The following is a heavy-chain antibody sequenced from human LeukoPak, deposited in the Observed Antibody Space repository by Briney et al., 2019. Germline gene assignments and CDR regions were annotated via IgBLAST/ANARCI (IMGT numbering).Heavy chain of an antibody. CDR2: ISRSGENT. CDR1: GFSFDGFI. J-gene: IGHJ3*02. V-gene: IGHV3-23*01. CDR3: ARVQGLIDPFDI. Sequence: GGSLRLSCAASGFSFDGFIMHWVRHAPGKGLEWVSVISRSGENTYYADSVKGRFTVSRDSSKNTLYVQMNSLRAEDTAIYYCARVQGLIDPFDIWGQGTLVTVSS. D-gene: IGHD6-19*01.